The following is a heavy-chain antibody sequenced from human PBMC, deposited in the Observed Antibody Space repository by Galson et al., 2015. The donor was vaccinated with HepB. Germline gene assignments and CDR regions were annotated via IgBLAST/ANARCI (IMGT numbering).Heavy chain of an antibody. Sequence: ETLSLTCAVYGGSFSGYYWSWIRQPPGKGLEWIGEINHSGSTNYNPSLKSRVTISVDTSKNQFSLKLSSVTAADTAVYYCARGKCSSTSCYGRWFDPWGQGTLVTVSS. CDR1: GGSFSGYY. J-gene: IGHJ5*02. CDR3: ARGKCSSTSCYGRWFDP. D-gene: IGHD2-2*01. CDR2: INHSGST. V-gene: IGHV4-34*01.